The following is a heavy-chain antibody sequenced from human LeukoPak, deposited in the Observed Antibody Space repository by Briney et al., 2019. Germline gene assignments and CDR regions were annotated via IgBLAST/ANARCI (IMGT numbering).Heavy chain of an antibody. CDR2: IKQDGSEK. CDR3: ARSGFGSALAAACLCMDV. Sequence: GGSLILSCAASGFTFSSYWMSWVRQAPGKGLEWVANIKQDGSEKYYVDSVKGRFTISRDNAKNSLYLQMNSLRAEDTAVYYCARSGFGSALAAACLCMDVWGKGTTVTVSS. J-gene: IGHJ6*04. CDR1: GFTFSSYW. V-gene: IGHV3-7*01. D-gene: IGHD6-13*01.